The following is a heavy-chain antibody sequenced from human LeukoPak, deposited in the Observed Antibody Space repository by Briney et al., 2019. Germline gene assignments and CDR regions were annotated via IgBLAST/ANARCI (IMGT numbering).Heavy chain of an antibody. J-gene: IGHJ4*02. D-gene: IGHD6-13*01. Sequence: SETLSLTCTVSGGSIRSTTHYWSWVRQPPGKGLEWIGSFYDSGSTYYNPSLKSRLTISVDTSKNQFSLKLSSVTAADTAVYYCGRQGSDGRIGSVGRDYFDHWGQGTLVTVSS. V-gene: IGHV4-39*01. CDR3: GRQGSDGRIGSVGRDYFDH. CDR1: GGSIRSTTHY. CDR2: FYDSGST.